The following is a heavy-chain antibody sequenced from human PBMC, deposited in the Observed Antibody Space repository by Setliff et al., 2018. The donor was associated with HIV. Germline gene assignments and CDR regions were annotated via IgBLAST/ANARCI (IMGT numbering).Heavy chain of an antibody. CDR1: GGSFSGYY. CDR3: AKGVAGLQYYYYYMDV. J-gene: IGHJ6*03. Sequence: PSETLSLTCDVYGGSFSGYYWSWIRQPPGKGLEWIGEINHSGSTNYNPSLKSRVTISVDTSKNQLSLKLSSVTAADTAVYYCAKGVAGLQYYYYYMDVWGKGTTVTVSS. D-gene: IGHD6-19*01. CDR2: INHSGST. V-gene: IGHV4-34*01.